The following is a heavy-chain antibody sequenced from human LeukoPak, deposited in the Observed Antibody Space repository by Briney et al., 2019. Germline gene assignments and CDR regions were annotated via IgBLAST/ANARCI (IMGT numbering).Heavy chain of an antibody. J-gene: IGHJ4*02. V-gene: IGHV4-38-2*02. CDR2: IHYGGRT. CDR1: GYSISSGYY. Sequence: PSETLSLTCTVSGYSISSGYYWGWIRQPPGKGLEWIGNIHYGGRTNYNPSLKSRVTISVDTSKNQFSLRLRSVTAADTAVYYCARRAGAYSHPYDYWGQGTLVTVSS. D-gene: IGHD4/OR15-4a*01. CDR3: ARRAGAYSHPYDY.